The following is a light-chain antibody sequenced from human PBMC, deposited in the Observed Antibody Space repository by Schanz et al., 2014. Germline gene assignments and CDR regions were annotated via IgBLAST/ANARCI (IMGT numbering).Light chain of an antibody. CDR1: QSISSW. J-gene: IGKJ1*01. CDR3: QQSHDGVWT. CDR2: QAS. Sequence: DIQMTQSPSTLSASVGDRVTITCRASQSISSWLAWYQQKPGKAPKLLIHQASSLESGVPSRFSGSGSGTEFTLTISSLQPDDFATYYCQQSHDGVWTFGQGTTVEIK. V-gene: IGKV1-5*03.